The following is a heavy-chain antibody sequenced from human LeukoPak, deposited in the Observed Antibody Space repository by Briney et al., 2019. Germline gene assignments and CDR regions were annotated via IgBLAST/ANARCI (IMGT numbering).Heavy chain of an antibody. V-gene: IGHV3-23*01. CDR3: APDLRGAAWSLDY. CDR2: ISDSGSSA. Sequence: PGGSLRLSCAASGFTFRNCGMSWVRQAPGKGLEWVSVISDSGSSAYYADSVKGRFTISRDNSKNTMYLQMNSLRAEDTAVYYCAPDLRGAAWSLDYWGQGILVTVSS. D-gene: IGHD2-15*01. J-gene: IGHJ4*02. CDR1: GFTFRNCG.